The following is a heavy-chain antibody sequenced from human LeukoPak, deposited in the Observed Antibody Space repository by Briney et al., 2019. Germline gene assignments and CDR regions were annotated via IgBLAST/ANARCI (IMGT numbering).Heavy chain of an antibody. V-gene: IGHV1-2*02. D-gene: IGHD5-12*01. CDR3: VSRYSNNN. CDR2: INPNSGST. J-gene: IGHJ4*02. Sequence: ASVTVSFTSSGYTFTHYYMHWVRQAPAQGLEWMGCINPNSGSTNYAQKFQGRVNMTRDTSISTAYMELRRLTADDMAVYYCVSRYSNNNWGQGTLVTVSS. CDR1: GYTFTHYY.